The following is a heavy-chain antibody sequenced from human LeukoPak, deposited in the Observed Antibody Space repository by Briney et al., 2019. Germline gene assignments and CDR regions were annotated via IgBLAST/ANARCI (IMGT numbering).Heavy chain of an antibody. J-gene: IGHJ4*02. V-gene: IGHV3-66*01. CDR1: GFTVSSNY. Sequence: GGSLRLSCAASGFTVSSNYMSWVRQAPGKGLEWVSVIYSGGSTYYADSVKGRFTISRDNSKNTLYLQMNSLRAEDTAVYYCASAAPIGIVLRKWGQGTLVTVSS. D-gene: IGHD2/OR15-2a*01. CDR3: ASAAPIGIVLRK. CDR2: IYSGGST.